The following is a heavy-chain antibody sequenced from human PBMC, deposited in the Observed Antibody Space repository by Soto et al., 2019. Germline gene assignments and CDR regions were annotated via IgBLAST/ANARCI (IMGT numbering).Heavy chain of an antibody. J-gene: IGHJ6*03. CDR2: ISSSSSTI. CDR1: GFTFSSYS. V-gene: IGHV3-48*01. CDR3: ARDANCSGGSCLRYYYYYYYMDV. D-gene: IGHD2-15*01. Sequence: EVQLVESGGGLVQPGGSLRLSCAASGFTFSSYSINWVRQAPGKGLALVSYISSSSSTIYYADSVKGRFTISRDNAKNSLYLQMNSLRAEDTAVYYCARDANCSGGSCLRYYYYYYYMDVWGKGTTVTVSS.